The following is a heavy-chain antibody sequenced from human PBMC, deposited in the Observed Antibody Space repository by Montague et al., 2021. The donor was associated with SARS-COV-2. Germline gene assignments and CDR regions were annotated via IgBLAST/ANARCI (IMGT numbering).Heavy chain of an antibody. J-gene: IGHJ2*01. CDR2: LRGSDGMT. CDR3: AKTLLLGGSSWTSTTWYFDL. V-gene: IGHV3-23*01. CDR1: GFTFNDHP. D-gene: IGHD6-13*01. Sequence: SLSLSWSASGFTFNDHPMAWVRQAPGGGLEWVSALRGSDGMTYYADSVKGRFTISSDISDNTLFLQMNNLRAEDTAIYFCAKTLLLGGSSWTSTTWYFDLWGRGTLVTVSS.